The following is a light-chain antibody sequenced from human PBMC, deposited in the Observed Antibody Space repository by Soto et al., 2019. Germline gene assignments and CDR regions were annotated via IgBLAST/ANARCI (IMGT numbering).Light chain of an antibody. V-gene: IGKV3-20*01. Sequence: EIVLTQSPGTLSLSPGLRATLSCRASQNIASRSVAWYQQHPGQAPRLLIYASSTRATGIPDRFSGSGSVTDFTLTISRLEPEDFAVYYCQQYRSSPYTFGQGTKLEIK. CDR3: QQYRSSPYT. CDR1: QNIASRS. J-gene: IGKJ2*01. CDR2: ASS.